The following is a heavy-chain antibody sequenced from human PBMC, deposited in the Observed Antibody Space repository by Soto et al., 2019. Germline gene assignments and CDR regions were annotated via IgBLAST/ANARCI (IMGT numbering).Heavy chain of an antibody. CDR3: AREVPAAVPIYYYYYMDV. D-gene: IGHD2-2*01. Sequence: QVQLQQWGAGLLKPSETLSLTCAVYGESFSGYYWSWIRQPPGKGLEWIGEINHSGSTNYNPSLKSRVTISVDTSKNQFSLKLSSVTAADTAVYYCAREVPAAVPIYYYYYMDVWGKGTTVTVSS. CDR1: GESFSGYY. J-gene: IGHJ6*03. CDR2: INHSGST. V-gene: IGHV4-34*01.